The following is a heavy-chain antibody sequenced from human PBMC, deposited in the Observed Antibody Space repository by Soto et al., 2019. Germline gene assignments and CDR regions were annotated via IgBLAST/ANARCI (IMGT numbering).Heavy chain of an antibody. D-gene: IGHD6-13*01. Sequence: PSXTLSLTCVVSGGSLSDYFWSWIRQPPGMALEWIGEINHLGSINYNPSLKSRVTMSVDTSKNQFSLMLSSVTAADTAVYFCARYRFDSSSSFNGRWFEPWGQGTRVTVSS. CDR1: GGSLSDYF. V-gene: IGHV4-34*01. CDR2: INHLGSI. J-gene: IGHJ5*02. CDR3: ARYRFDSSSSFNGRWFEP.